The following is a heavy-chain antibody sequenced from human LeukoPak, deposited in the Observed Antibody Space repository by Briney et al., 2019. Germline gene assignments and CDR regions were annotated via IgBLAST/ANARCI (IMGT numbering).Heavy chain of an antibody. CDR1: GYTFSNYH. CDR2: INPRDDIT. D-gene: IGHD2-15*01. Sequence: GASVKVSCKASGYTFSNYHMHWVRQAPGQGLEYMGIINPRDDITNYAQKFQGRVTMTRDMSTSTVYMELRSLRSEDTAVYFCARELHATSYFDYWGQGTLVSVSS. J-gene: IGHJ4*02. CDR3: ARELHATSYFDY. V-gene: IGHV1-46*01.